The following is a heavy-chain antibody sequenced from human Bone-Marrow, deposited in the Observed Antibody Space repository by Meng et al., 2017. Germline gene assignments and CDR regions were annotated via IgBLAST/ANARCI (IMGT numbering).Heavy chain of an antibody. CDR1: GYTFTSYY. J-gene: IGHJ3*02. Sequence: ASVKVSCKASGYTFTSYYMHWVRQAPGQGLEWMGIINPSGGSTSYAQKFQGRVTMTRDTSTSTVYMELSSLGSEDTAVYYCAREPIAPFDYGVVSSKSAFDIWGQGTMVT. CDR3: AREPIAPFDYGVVSSKSAFDI. V-gene: IGHV1-46*01. D-gene: IGHD4-17*01. CDR2: INPSGGST.